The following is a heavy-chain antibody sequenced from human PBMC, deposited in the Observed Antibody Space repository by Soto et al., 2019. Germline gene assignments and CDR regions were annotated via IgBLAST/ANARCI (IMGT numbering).Heavy chain of an antibody. J-gene: IGHJ4*02. Sequence: ASVKVSCKASGYTFTSYYMHWVRQAPGQGLEWMGIINPSGGSTSYAQKFQGRVTMTRDTSTSTVYMELSSLRSEDTAVYYCARDAITYGSGRYFDYWGQGTLVTVSS. CDR1: GYTFTSYY. V-gene: IGHV1-46*01. D-gene: IGHD3-10*01. CDR2: INPSGGST. CDR3: ARDAITYGSGRYFDY.